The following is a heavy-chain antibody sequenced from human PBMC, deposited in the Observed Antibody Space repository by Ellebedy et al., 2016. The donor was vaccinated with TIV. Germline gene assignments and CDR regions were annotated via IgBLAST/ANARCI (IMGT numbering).Heavy chain of an antibody. J-gene: IGHJ4*02. CDR2: ISANGGTT. Sequence: GESLKISCVASGFTSSTYEIHWVRQAPGKGLEWVSIISANGGTTYYADSVKGSFTISRDNFKNTPFLQMSSLRAEDTAVYFCARRSTDFAFDSWGQGTLVTVSS. CDR3: ARRSTDFAFDS. D-gene: IGHD3/OR15-3a*01. V-gene: IGHV3-23*01. CDR1: GFTSSTYE.